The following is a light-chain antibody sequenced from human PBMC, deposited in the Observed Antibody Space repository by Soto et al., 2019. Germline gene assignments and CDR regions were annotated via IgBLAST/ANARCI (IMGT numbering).Light chain of an antibody. V-gene: IGKV1-12*01. CDR1: QAVSTW. Sequence: DIQMTQSPSSVSASVGDTVTITCRASQAVSTWLAWYQQKPGGAPKLLIYAASTLQSGVPSRFSGSGSGTDFTLTIRSLQPEDFATYYCQQGASFPRTFXGGTKVDIK. CDR2: AAS. CDR3: QQGASFPRT. J-gene: IGKJ4*01.